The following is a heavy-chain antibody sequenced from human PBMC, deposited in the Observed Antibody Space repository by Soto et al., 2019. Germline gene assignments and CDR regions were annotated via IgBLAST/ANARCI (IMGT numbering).Heavy chain of an antibody. CDR3: ARTDIWAY. CDR1: GFTFTDSS. J-gene: IGHJ4*02. D-gene: IGHD2-15*01. Sequence: ASVKVSCKTSGFTFTDSSMHWVRQAPGQRLQWMGWINTHNGHTQYSPGFADRVTMTTDPSTSTAHMELKGLRSDDTAVYYCARTDIWAYWGQGTLVTVSS. CDR2: INTHNGHT. V-gene: IGHV1-18*04.